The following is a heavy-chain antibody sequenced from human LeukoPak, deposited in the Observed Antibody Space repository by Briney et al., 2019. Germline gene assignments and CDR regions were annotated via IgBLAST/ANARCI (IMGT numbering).Heavy chain of an antibody. D-gene: IGHD6-13*01. Sequence: SETLSLTCAVYGGSFSGYYWSWIRQPPGKGLEWIGEINHSGSTNYNPSLESRVTISVDTSKNQFSPKLNSMTAADTAVYYCARVGPASSSWYGSRFDYWGQGTLVTVSS. V-gene: IGHV4-34*01. CDR3: ARVGPASSSWYGSRFDY. J-gene: IGHJ4*02. CDR2: INHSGST. CDR1: GGSFSGYY.